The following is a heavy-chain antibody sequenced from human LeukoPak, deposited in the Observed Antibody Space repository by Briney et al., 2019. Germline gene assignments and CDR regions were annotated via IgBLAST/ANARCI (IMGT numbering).Heavy chain of an antibody. CDR3: ARGNSGMTVALFHY. CDR1: GDGISSNSAA. V-gene: IGHV6-1*01. CDR2: TYYRSKWYC. Sequence: SQTLSLTCAISGDGISSNSAAWNWIRQSPSRGLEWLGRTYYRSKWYCDYAESVKSRMTINPDTSKNQFSLQLNSVTPEDTAVYFCARGNSGMTVALFHYWGQGTLVTVSS. D-gene: IGHD6-19*01. J-gene: IGHJ4*02.